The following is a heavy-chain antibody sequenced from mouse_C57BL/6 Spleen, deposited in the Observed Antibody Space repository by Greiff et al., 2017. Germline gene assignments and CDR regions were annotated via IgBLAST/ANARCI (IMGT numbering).Heavy chain of an antibody. J-gene: IGHJ2*01. Sequence: VQLQQSGAELVKPGASVKLSCKASGYTFTEYTIHWVKQRSGQGLEWIGWFYPGSGSIKYNEKFKDKATLTADKSSSTVYMELIRLTSEDSAVYFCARHEAGYDGYYPLFDYWGQGTTLTVSS. CDR2: FYPGSGSI. V-gene: IGHV1-62-2*01. CDR3: ARHEAGYDGYYPLFDY. D-gene: IGHD2-3*01. CDR1: GYTFTEYT.